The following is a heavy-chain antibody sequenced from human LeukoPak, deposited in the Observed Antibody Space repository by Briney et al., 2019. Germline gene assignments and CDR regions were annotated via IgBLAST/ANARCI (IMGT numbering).Heavy chain of an antibody. CDR3: ARGPGGSYYFDY. J-gene: IGHJ4*02. D-gene: IGHD1-26*01. V-gene: IGHV3-30-3*01. CDR2: ISYDGSNK. CDR1: GFTFSSYA. Sequence: PGRSLRLSCAASGFTFSSYAMHWVRQAPGKGLEWVAVISYDGSNKYYADSVKGRFTISRDNSKNTLYLQMNSLRAEDTAVYYCARGPGGSYYFDYWGQGTLVTVSS.